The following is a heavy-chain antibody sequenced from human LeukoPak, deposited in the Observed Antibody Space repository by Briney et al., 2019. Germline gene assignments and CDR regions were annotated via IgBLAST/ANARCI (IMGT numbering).Heavy chain of an antibody. CDR1: GFSFSNNA. V-gene: IGHV3-23*01. Sequence: QPGGSLRLSCAASGFSFSNNAMSWVRQAPGNGLEWVSAIGNSGSGTYYADSLQGRFTISRDNSKNTLYLQMNSLRAEDTAVYYCVKRYCSGDTCYSAFDYWGHGTLVTASS. CDR3: VKRYCSGDTCYSAFDY. CDR2: IGNSGSGT. D-gene: IGHD2-15*01. J-gene: IGHJ4*01.